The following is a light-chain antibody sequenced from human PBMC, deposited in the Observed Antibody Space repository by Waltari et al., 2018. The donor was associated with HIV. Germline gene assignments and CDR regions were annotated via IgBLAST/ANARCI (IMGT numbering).Light chain of an antibody. J-gene: IGLJ3*02. CDR2: NTY. CDR1: SGSVSTTHY. CDR3: LLYMGSGVWV. V-gene: IGLV8-61*01. Sequence: QAVVTQEPSFSVPPGETVTLTCGLNSGSVSTTHYASWYQQTTGQSPRTLISNTYTRSAGVPGRYSGSMLGNRAALTITVAQADDESDYYCLLYMGSGVWVFGGGTKLTVL.